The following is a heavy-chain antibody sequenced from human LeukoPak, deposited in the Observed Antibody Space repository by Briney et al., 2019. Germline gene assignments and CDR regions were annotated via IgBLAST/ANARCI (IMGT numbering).Heavy chain of an antibody. V-gene: IGHV3-21*04. CDR1: GFTFSSYT. J-gene: IGHJ4*02. CDR2: ISSSSSNI. Sequence: PGGSLRLSCAASGFTFSSYTMNWVRQAPGKGLEWVSSISSSSSNIYYADSVKGRFTISRDNAKTTLYLQMNSLRPKDTAVYYFGRDYYGCIGYCGFDYWGQGTLVTVSS. D-gene: IGHD3-22*01. CDR3: GRDYYGCIGYCGFDY.